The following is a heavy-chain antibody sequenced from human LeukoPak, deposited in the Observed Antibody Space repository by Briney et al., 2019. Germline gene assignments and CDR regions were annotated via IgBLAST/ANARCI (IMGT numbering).Heavy chain of an antibody. CDR3: ARATYDSSGLPFDY. J-gene: IGHJ4*02. CDR1: GGSISSYY. CDR2: IYYSGST. Sequence: SETLSLTCTVSGGSISSYYWSWIRQPPGKGLEWIGYIYYSGSTNYNPSLKSRVTISVDTSKNQFSLKLSSVTAADTAVYYCARATYDSSGLPFDYWGQGTLVTVSS. D-gene: IGHD3-22*01. V-gene: IGHV4-59*01.